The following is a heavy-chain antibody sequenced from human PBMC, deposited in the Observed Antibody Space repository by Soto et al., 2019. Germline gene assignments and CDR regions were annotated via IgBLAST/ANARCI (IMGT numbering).Heavy chain of an antibody. Sequence: GSLRLSCAASGFTFSSYAMSWVRQAPGKGLEWVSAISGSGGSTYYADSVKGRFTISRDNSKNTLYLQMNSLRAEDTAVYYCARLGYCSSTSCLAAPWGQGTLVTVSS. J-gene: IGHJ5*02. D-gene: IGHD2-2*03. CDR2: ISGSGGST. CDR3: ARLGYCSSTSCLAAP. V-gene: IGHV3-23*01. CDR1: GFTFSSYA.